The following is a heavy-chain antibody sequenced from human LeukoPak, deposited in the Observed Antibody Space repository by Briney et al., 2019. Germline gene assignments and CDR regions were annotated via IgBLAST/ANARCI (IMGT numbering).Heavy chain of an antibody. D-gene: IGHD1-14*01. J-gene: IGHJ3*02. CDR1: GGTFSSYA. CDR3: ASEDRVRAFDI. Sequence: SVKVSCKASGGTFSSYAISWVRQVPGQGLEWMGGIIPIFGTANYAQKFQGRVTITADKSTSTAYMELSSLRSEDTAVYYCASEDRVRAFDIWGQGTMVTVSS. CDR2: IIPIFGTA. V-gene: IGHV1-69*06.